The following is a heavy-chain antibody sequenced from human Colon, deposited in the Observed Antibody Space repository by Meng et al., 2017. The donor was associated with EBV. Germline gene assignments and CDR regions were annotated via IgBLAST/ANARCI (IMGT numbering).Heavy chain of an antibody. D-gene: IGHD6-19*01. Sequence: LDQYGVKLHKPGDSIKGSSKASGDTFTQHGISWIRQAPGQGLEWMGWISCYNGDTMYEQKFQGGVTMTTDRSTSKAYMDLRSLRSDDTAVYYCARDPSNTSGRYAYFDYWGQGTLVTVSS. V-gene: IGHV1-18*01. CDR3: ARDPSNTSGRYAYFDY. CDR2: ISCYNGDT. J-gene: IGHJ4*02. CDR1: GDTFTQHG.